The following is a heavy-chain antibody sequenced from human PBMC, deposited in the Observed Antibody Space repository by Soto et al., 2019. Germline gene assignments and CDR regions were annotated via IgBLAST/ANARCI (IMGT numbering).Heavy chain of an antibody. V-gene: IGHV1-46*01. CDR1: GYTFTSYY. CDR2: INPSGGST. J-gene: IGHJ6*02. D-gene: IGHD3-22*01. CDR3: ARDFITMIVVVTNYYYYGMDV. Sequence: ASVKVSCKASGYTFTSYYMHWVRQAPGQGLEWMGIINPSGGSTGYAQKFQGRGTMTRDTSASTVYMELSSLRSEDTAVYYCARDFITMIVVVTNYYYYGMDVWGQGTTVTVSS.